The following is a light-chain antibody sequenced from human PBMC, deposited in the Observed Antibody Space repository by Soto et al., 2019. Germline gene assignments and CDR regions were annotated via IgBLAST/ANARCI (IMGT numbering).Light chain of an antibody. CDR1: RTISSY. V-gene: IGKV1-39*01. CDR3: QHSYSSPRT. J-gene: IGKJ2*02. CDR2: GAS. Sequence: EIQMTQSPSSMSASVGDRVTISCRASRTISSYLIWYQQKPGKAPQLLIYGASTLQSGVSSRFSGSGFGTDFTLTITNLQPEDFATYYCQHSYSSPRTFGQGTNIDIK.